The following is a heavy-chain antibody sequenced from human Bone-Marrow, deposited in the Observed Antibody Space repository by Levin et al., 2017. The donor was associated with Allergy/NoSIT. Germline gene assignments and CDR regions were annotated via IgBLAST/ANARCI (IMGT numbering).Heavy chain of an antibody. CDR1: GFTFSSYA. Sequence: QSGESLKISCAASGFTFSSYAMSWVRQAPGKGLEWVSAISGSGGSTYYADSVKGRFTISRDNSKNTLYLQMNSLRAEDTAVYYCASGEGIVVVPAAMAYYYYGMDVWGQGTTVTVSS. CDR2: ISGSGGST. D-gene: IGHD2-2*01. V-gene: IGHV3-23*01. CDR3: ASGEGIVVVPAAMAYYYYGMDV. J-gene: IGHJ6*02.